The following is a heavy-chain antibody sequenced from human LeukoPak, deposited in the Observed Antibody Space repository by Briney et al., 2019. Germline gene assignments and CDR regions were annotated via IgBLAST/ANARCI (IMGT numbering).Heavy chain of an antibody. V-gene: IGHV4-39*07. CDR2: INHSGST. J-gene: IGHJ3*02. Sequence: KSSETLSLTCTVSGGSISSSSYYWGWIRQPPGKGLEWIGEINHSGSTNYNPSLKSRVTISVDTSKNQFSLKLSSVTAADTAMYYCARDRSPSYDYVWGSYRYIAHDAFDIWGQGTMVTVSS. CDR3: ARDRSPSYDYVWGSYRYIAHDAFDI. CDR1: GGSISSSSYY. D-gene: IGHD3-16*02.